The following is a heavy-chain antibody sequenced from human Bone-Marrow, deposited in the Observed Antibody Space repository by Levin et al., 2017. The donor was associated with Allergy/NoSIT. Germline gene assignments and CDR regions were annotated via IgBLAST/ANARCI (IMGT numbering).Heavy chain of an antibody. Sequence: SCAASGFTFSSYGMHWVRQAPGKGLEWVAVISYDGSNKYYADSVKGRFTISRDNSKNTLYLQMNSLRAEDTAVYYCAKGYQWLDLWGQGTLVTVSS. CDR2: ISYDGSNK. D-gene: IGHD6-19*01. CDR1: GFTFSSYG. CDR3: AKGYQWLDL. V-gene: IGHV3-30*18. J-gene: IGHJ5*02.